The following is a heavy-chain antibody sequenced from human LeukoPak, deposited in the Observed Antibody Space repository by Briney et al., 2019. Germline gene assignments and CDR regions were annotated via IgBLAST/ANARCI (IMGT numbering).Heavy chain of an antibody. V-gene: IGHV4-34*01. Sequence: SETLSLTCAVYGGSFSGYYWSWIPQPPGKGLEWIGEINHSVSTNYNPSLKSRVTISVDTSKNQFSLKLSSVTAADTAVYYCARVGGYRFDYWGQGTLVTVSS. J-gene: IGHJ4*02. CDR3: ARVGGYRFDY. CDR1: GGSFSGYY. CDR2: INHSVST. D-gene: IGHD5-18*01.